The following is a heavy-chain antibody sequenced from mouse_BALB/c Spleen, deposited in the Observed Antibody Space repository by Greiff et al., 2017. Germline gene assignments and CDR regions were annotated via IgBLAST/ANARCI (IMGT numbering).Heavy chain of an antibody. CDR3: ARDDYGSSLDY. CDR1: GFTFSSYG. Sequence: VQLKESGGGLVQPGGSLKLSCAASGFTFSSYGMSWVRQTPDKRLELVATINSNGGSTYYPDSVKGRFTISRDNAKNTLYLQMSSLKSEDTAMYYCARDDYGSSLDYWGQGTTLTVSS. CDR2: INSNGGST. D-gene: IGHD1-1*01. J-gene: IGHJ2*01. V-gene: IGHV5-6-3*01.